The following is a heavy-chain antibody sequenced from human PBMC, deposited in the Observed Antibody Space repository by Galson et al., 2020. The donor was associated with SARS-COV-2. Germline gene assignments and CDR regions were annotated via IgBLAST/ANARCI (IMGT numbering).Heavy chain of an antibody. CDR1: GFTFSSYG. V-gene: IGHV3-33*01. Sequence: SLKLSCAASGFTFSSYGMHWVRQAPGHGQECVAVIWSDGSYKYDADSVKGRFTLSRDNSKNTLSLQMNSLRAEDTALYYCARDSSMVAHGVEYWGQGTLVTVAS. CDR3: ARDSSMVAHGVEY. CDR2: IWSDGSYK. D-gene: IGHD2-15*01. J-gene: IGHJ4*02.